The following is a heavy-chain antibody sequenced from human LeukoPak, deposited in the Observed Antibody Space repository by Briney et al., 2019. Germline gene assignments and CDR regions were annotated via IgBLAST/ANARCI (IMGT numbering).Heavy chain of an antibody. J-gene: IGHJ4*02. D-gene: IGHD1-26*01. CDR2: ITASGTAM. CDR3: ASSGSYRFDY. Sequence: GGSLRLSCAASGFTFNSYSMNGVRQAPGEGLEWVSHITASGTAMFYADSVKGRFTISRDNAKNSLYLQMNSLRDEDTAVYYCASSGSYRFDYWGQGTLVTVSS. V-gene: IGHV3-48*02. CDR1: GFTFNSYS.